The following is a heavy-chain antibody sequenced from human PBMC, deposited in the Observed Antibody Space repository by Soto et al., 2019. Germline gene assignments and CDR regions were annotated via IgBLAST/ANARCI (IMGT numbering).Heavy chain of an antibody. CDR3: ARGPPGHSTSGYVGDY. Sequence: GGSLRLSCAASEFTLSTYWMHWVRQAPGKGLVWVSRINADGSSTSYADSVKGRFTISRDNAKNTLYLQMNSLRAEDTAVYYCARGPPGHSTSGYVGDYWGRGTLVTVSS. D-gene: IGHD2-2*01. V-gene: IGHV3-74*01. J-gene: IGHJ4*02. CDR2: INADGSST. CDR1: EFTLSTYW.